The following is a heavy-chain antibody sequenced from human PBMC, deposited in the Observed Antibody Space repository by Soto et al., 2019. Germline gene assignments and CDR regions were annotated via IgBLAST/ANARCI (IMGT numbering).Heavy chain of an antibody. D-gene: IGHD6-6*01. CDR1: GFTFSSYW. CDR2: IKQDGSEK. J-gene: IGHJ4*02. CDR3: ARGEGAARRLYFDY. Sequence: GGSLRLSCAASGFTFSSYWMSWVRQAPGKGLEWVANIKQDGSEKYYVDSVKGRFTISRDNAKNSLYLQMNSLRAEDTAVYYCARGEGAARRLYFDYWGQGTLVTVSS. V-gene: IGHV3-7*01.